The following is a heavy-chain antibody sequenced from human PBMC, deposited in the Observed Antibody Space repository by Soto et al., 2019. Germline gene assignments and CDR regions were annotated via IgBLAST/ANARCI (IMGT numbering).Heavy chain of an antibody. D-gene: IGHD5-18*01. J-gene: IGHJ5*02. V-gene: IGHV4-59*03. CDR2: IYYSGST. Sequence: SETLSLTCTVSGGSISSYYWSWIRQPPGKGLEWIGYIYYSGSTNYNPSLKSRVTISVDTSTDTAYMELSSLRSEDTAVYYCATLSGYSYGIPTSWGQGTLVTVSS. CDR3: ATLSGYSYGIPTS. CDR1: GGSISSYY.